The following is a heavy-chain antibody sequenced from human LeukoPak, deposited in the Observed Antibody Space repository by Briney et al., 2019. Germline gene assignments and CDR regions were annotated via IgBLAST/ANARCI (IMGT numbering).Heavy chain of an antibody. CDR1: GGSISSYY. D-gene: IGHD3-22*01. Sequence: ASETLSLXCTVSGGSISSYYWSWSRPPPGKGLEWIGCIYYSGSTNYNPSLKSRVTISVDTSKNQFSLKLSSVTAADTAVYYCARDRGGYYDSSGYYVRFDPWGQGTLVTVSS. J-gene: IGHJ5*02. CDR3: ARDRGGYYDSSGYYVRFDP. V-gene: IGHV4-59*01. CDR2: IYYSGST.